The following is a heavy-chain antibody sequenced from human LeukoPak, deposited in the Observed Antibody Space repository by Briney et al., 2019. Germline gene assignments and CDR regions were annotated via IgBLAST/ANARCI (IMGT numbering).Heavy chain of an antibody. CDR3: ARQPVATAGYYFDY. J-gene: IGHJ4*02. D-gene: IGHD5-12*01. V-gene: IGHV3-7*02. CDR1: GFTFSTFW. Sequence: VGSLRLSCSASGFTFSTFWMNWVRQAPGKGLECVANIKHDGSEKYYVDSVKGRFTISRDNAKNSLYLQMNSLRAEDTAVYYCARQPVATAGYYFDYWGQGTLVIVSS. CDR2: IKHDGSEK.